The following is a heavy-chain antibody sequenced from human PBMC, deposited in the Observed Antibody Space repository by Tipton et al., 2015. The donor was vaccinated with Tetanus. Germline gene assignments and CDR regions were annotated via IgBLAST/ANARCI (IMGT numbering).Heavy chain of an antibody. Sequence: SLRLSCAASGFTFSRNPMTWVRQAPGKGLEWVSCIRSSSSCIKYADSVKGRFTISRDNSKNTLYLQMNSLRAEYTAVYYCAKDSYYDSSGYWYFFDSWGQGTLVTVSS. D-gene: IGHD3-22*01. CDR2: IRSSSSCI. CDR3: AKDSYYDSSGYWYFFDS. CDR1: GFTFSRNP. J-gene: IGHJ4*02. V-gene: IGHV3-23*01.